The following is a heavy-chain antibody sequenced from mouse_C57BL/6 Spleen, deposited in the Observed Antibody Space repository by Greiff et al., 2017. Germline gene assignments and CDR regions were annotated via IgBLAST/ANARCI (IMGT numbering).Heavy chain of an antibody. CDR2: IWSGGST. V-gene: IGHV2-2*01. CDR3: ARNDYSNPYAMDY. J-gene: IGHJ4*01. CDR1: GFSLTSYG. Sequence: VQLQQSGPGLVQPSPSLSIPCTVSGFSLTSYGVHWVRQSPGKGLEWLGGIWSGGSTDYYAAFISRLGISKDNSKSQVFFEMNSLQADDTAIYYCARNDYSNPYAMDYWGQGTSVTVSS. D-gene: IGHD2-5*01.